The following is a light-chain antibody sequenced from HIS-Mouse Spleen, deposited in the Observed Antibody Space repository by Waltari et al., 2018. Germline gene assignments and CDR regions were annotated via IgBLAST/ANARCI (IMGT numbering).Light chain of an antibody. J-gene: IGLJ2*01. CDR2: AVS. Sequence: QSALTQPRSVSGSPGQSVTISCTGTSSDVGGYNYVSWYQQHPGKAPNLMIYAVSKRPSGVPDRFSGSKSGNAASLTISGLQAEDEADYYCCSYAGSYTLVFGGGTKLTVL. V-gene: IGLV2-11*01. CDR1: SSDVGGYNY. CDR3: CSYAGSYTLV.